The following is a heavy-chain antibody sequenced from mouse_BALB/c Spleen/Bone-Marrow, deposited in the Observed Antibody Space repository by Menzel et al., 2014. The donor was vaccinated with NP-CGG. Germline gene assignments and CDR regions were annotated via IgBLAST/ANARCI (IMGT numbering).Heavy chain of an antibody. CDR3: IRRNYRYSWFAY. J-gene: IGHJ3*01. CDR2: IHPGRGNT. V-gene: IGHV1-15*01. Sequence: QVQLQQSGAELVRPGASVKLSCKALGYTFTDYEMHWVKQTPVNGLEWIGAIHPGRGNTAYNQKFKGKATLTADKYSSTAYMELSSLTSEDSAVYYCIRRNYRYSWFAYWAKGLWSLSLQ. D-gene: IGHD2-14*01. CDR1: GYTFTDYE.